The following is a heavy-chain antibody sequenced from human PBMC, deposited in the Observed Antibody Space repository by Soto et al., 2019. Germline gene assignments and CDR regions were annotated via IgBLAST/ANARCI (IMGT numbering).Heavy chain of an antibody. Sequence: QVQLVESGGGVVQPGRSLRLSCAASGFTFSSYGMHWVRQAPGKGLEWVAVIWYDGSNKYYADSVKGRFTISRDNSKNTLYLQMNSLRAEDTAVYYCARDLSRGGVGVFDYWGQGTLVTVSS. D-gene: IGHD3-16*01. CDR1: GFTFSSYG. J-gene: IGHJ4*02. CDR3: ARDLSRGGVGVFDY. CDR2: IWYDGSNK. V-gene: IGHV3-33*01.